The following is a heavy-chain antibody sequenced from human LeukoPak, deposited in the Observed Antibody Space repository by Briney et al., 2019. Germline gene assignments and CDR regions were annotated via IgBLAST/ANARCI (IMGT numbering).Heavy chain of an antibody. CDR2: IKQDGSEK. D-gene: IGHD1-26*01. Sequence: GGSLRLSCAASGFTFSSYWMSWVRQAPGKGLEWVANIKQDGSEKYYVDSVKGRFTISRDNAKNSLYLQMNSLRAEDTAVYYCARDRSGRQLVESRFDYWGQGTLVTVSS. V-gene: IGHV3-7*01. J-gene: IGHJ4*02. CDR3: ARDRSGRQLVESRFDY. CDR1: GFTFSSYW.